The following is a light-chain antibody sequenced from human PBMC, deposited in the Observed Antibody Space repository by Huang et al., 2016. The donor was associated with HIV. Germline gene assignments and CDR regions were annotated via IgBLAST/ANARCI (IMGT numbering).Light chain of an antibody. Sequence: IVMTQSPASLPVSLGARATINCKSSQIVLQRSDEKNYLAWYQQKPGQPPKLLIYWASSRVSGVPDRFSGGGSGTDFTLTISSLQAEDVAVYYCQQYYTTPRTFGPGTKLDIK. CDR1: QIVLQRSDEKNY. CDR2: WAS. CDR3: QQYYTTPRT. V-gene: IGKV4-1*01. J-gene: IGKJ3*01.